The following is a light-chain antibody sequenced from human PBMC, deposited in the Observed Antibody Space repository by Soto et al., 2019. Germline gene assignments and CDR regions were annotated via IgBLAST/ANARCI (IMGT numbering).Light chain of an antibody. V-gene: IGLV2-23*01. J-gene: IGLJ2*01. CDR2: EAN. CDR1: SRDVGGYNL. CDR3: CSYAGSITYVI. Sequence: QSALTQPASVSGSPGQSITISCTGTSRDVGGYNLVSWYQQHPGKVPKLMIYEANKRPSGVSNRFSGSKSGSTASLTISGLQAEDEADYYCCSYAGSITYVIFGGGTKLTVL.